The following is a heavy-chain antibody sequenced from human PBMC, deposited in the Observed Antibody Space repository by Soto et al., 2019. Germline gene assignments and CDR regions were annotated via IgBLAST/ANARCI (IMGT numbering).Heavy chain of an antibody. CDR1: GFTFSSYG. V-gene: IGHV3-30*18. D-gene: IGHD2-15*01. CDR3: AKDKLTYYGGTPCFDY. CDR2: ISYDGSNK. Sequence: GGSLRLSCAASGFTFSSYGMHWVRQAPGKGLEWVAVISYDGSNKYYADSVKGRFTISRDNSKNTLYLQMNSLRAEDTAVYYCAKDKLTYYGGTPCFDYWGQGTLVTVSS. J-gene: IGHJ4*02.